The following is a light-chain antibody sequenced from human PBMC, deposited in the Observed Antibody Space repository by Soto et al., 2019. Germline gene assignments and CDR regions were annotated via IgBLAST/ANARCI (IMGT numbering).Light chain of an antibody. CDR1: SSNIGAGYD. CDR3: QSYDSSLSVV. V-gene: IGLV1-40*01. Sequence: QSVLTQPPSVSGAPGQRVTISCTGSSSNIGAGYDVHWYQQLPGTAPKLLIYGNSNRPSGVPDRFSGSKSGTSASLAITGLQAEDDADYYRQSYDSSLSVVFGAGTKLTVL. J-gene: IGLJ2*01. CDR2: GNS.